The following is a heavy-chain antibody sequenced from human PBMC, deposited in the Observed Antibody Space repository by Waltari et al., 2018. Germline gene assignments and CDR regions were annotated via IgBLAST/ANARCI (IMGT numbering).Heavy chain of an antibody. V-gene: IGHV3-7*01. CDR3: ARIHPPGSGSYYNTEKAFDY. Sequence: EVQLVESGGGLVQPGGSLRLSCAASGFTFSSYWMSWVRQAPGTGPEWVANIKQDGSEKYYVDSVKGRFTISRDNAKNSLYLQMNSLRAEDTAVYYCARIHPPGSGSYYNTEKAFDYWGQGTLVTVSS. J-gene: IGHJ4*02. D-gene: IGHD3-10*01. CDR1: GFTFSSYW. CDR2: IKQDGSEK.